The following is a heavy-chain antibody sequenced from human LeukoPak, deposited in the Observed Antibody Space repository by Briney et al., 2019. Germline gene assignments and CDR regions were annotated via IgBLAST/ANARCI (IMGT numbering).Heavy chain of an antibody. CDR3: ARRDYYGSGSYNWFDP. J-gene: IGHJ5*02. CDR2: IYPGDSDT. D-gene: IGHD3-10*01. V-gene: IGHV5-51*01. CDR1: GYSFTSYW. Sequence: GESLKISCKGSGYSFTSYWIGWVRQMPGKGLEWMGIIYPGDSDTRYSPSFQGQVTISADKSISTAYLQWSSLKASDTAMYYCARRDYYGSGSYNWFDPWGQGTLVTVSS.